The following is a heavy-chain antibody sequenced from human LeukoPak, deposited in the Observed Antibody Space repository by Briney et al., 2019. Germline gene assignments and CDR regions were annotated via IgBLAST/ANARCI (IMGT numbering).Heavy chain of an antibody. V-gene: IGHV3-11*06. CDR1: GFSFSDVY. D-gene: IGHD3-10*01. CDR3: ARGVLLDDY. J-gene: IGHJ4*02. Sequence: PGGSLRLSCAASGFSFSDVYMTWMRQAPGKGLEWVSFISGSSSYTKYADSVKGRFTVSRDNAKNSLYLQMHSLRNEDTALYYCARGVLLDDYWGQGTQVTVSS. CDR2: ISGSSSYT.